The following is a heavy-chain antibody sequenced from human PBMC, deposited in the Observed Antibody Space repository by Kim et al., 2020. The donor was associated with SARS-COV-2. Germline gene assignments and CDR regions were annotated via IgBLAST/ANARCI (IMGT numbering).Heavy chain of an antibody. J-gene: IGHJ3*02. V-gene: IGHV3-11*06. Sequence: GRFTISRDNAKNSLYLQMNSLRAEDTAVYYCARDWNGGSDYYDSSGYYPDAFDIWGQGTMVTVSS. CDR3: ARDWNGGSDYYDSSGYYPDAFDI. D-gene: IGHD3-22*01.